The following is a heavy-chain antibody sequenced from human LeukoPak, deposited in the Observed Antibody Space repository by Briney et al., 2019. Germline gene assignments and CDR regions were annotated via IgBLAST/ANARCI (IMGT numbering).Heavy chain of an antibody. CDR1: GGSISSYH. Sequence: SETLSPTCTVSGGSISSYHWSWIRQPAGKGLEWIGRIYTSGSTNYNPSLKSRVTMSVDTSKNQFSLKLSSVTAADTAVYYCARDWGAQLWSDNWFDPWGQGTLVTVSS. J-gene: IGHJ5*02. CDR2: IYTSGST. D-gene: IGHD5-18*01. V-gene: IGHV4-4*07. CDR3: ARDWGAQLWSDNWFDP.